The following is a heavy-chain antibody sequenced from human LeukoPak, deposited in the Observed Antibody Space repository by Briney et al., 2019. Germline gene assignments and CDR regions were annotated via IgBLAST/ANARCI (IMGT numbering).Heavy chain of an antibody. D-gene: IGHD3-9*01. J-gene: IGHJ4*02. CDR3: AREAYDILPGY. V-gene: IGHV4-59*01. CDR2: IHYSGST. Sequence: SETLSLTCTVSGGSITNYYWTWIRQPPGKGLEWIGYIHYSGSTNYNPSLKSRVTISVDTSKNQFSLKLSSVTAADTAVYYCAREAYDILPGYWGQGILVTVSS. CDR1: GGSITNYY.